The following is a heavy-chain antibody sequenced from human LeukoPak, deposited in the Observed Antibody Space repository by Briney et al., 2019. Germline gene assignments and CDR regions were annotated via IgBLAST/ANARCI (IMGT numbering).Heavy chain of an antibody. Sequence: PSQTLSLTCTVSGGSISSGSYYWSWLRQPAGKGLEWIGRIYTSGSTNYNPSLKSRVTISVDTSKNQFSPKLSSVTAADTAVYYCARAYCNSAPCSGVGYFDLWGRGTLVTVSS. D-gene: IGHD2/OR15-2a*01. J-gene: IGHJ2*01. CDR3: ARAYCNSAPCSGVGYFDL. CDR1: GGSISSGSYY. CDR2: IYTSGST. V-gene: IGHV4-61*02.